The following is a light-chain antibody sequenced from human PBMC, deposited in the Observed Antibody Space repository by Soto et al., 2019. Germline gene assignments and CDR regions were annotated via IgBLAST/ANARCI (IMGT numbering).Light chain of an antibody. CDR1: AGAVTSSHY. J-gene: IGLJ3*02. V-gene: IGLV7-46*01. CDR3: LLSYSGARV. Sequence: QAVVTQEPSLTVSPGGTVTLTCGSSAGAVTSSHYPNWFQQKPGQAPKTLIYDTTNKHSWTPARFSGSLLGGKAALTLSGAQSEDEAEYYCLLSYSGARVFGGGTQLTVL. CDR2: DTT.